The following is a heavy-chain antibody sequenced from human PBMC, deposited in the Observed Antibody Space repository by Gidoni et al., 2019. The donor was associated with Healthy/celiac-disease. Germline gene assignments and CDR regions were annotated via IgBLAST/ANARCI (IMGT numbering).Heavy chain of an antibody. CDR2: ISGSGGST. Sequence: EVQLLESGGGLVQPGGSLRLSCAASGFTFSSYAMSWVRQAPGKGLEWVSAISGSGGSTYYADSVKGRFTISRDNSKNTLYLQMNSLRAEDTAVYYCANDPGVEDIVVVVAATWSYWGQGTLVTVSS. V-gene: IGHV3-23*01. CDR3: ANDPGVEDIVVVVAATWSY. CDR1: GFTFSSYA. D-gene: IGHD2-15*01. J-gene: IGHJ4*02.